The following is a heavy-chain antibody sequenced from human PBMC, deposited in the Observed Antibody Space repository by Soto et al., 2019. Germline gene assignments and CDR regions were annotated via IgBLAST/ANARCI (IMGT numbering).Heavy chain of an antibody. J-gene: IGHJ4*02. D-gene: IGHD4-17*01. CDR3: ARHPTVTEYYFDY. CDR1: GDSISNYY. Sequence: PSETLSLTCTVSGDSISNYYWTWIRQPPGKGLEWIGCFYNSGNTNYNPSLKSRVTISVDTSNNQFSLRVNSVTAADTAVYYCARHPTVTEYYFDYWGQGTLVTVSS. V-gene: IGHV4-59*01. CDR2: FYNSGNT.